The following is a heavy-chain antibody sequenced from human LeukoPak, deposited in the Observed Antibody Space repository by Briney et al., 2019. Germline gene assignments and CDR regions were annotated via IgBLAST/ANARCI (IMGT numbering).Heavy chain of an antibody. Sequence: ASVKVSCKASGYTFTSYDISWVRQAPGQGREWMGWISAYNGNTNYAQKLQGRVTMTTDTSTSTAYMELRSLRSDDTAVYYCARAEAYCGGDCYSDYWGQGTLVTVSS. CDR2: ISAYNGNT. V-gene: IGHV1-18*01. CDR1: GYTFTSYD. J-gene: IGHJ4*02. D-gene: IGHD2-21*01. CDR3: ARAEAYCGGDCYSDY.